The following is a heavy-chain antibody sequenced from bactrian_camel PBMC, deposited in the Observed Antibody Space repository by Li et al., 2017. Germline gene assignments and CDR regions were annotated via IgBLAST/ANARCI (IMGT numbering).Heavy chain of an antibody. CDR3: ATGVFTY. Sequence: HVQLVESGGGSAQAGGSLRLSCAARTGTFRSACMGWIRQVSGKEREGVASIDSDGETTYADSVKGRFTISQDNAKNTVYLQMNDLKFEDAAMYYCATGVFTYWGLGTQVTVS. V-gene: IGHV3S9*01. D-gene: IGHD3*01. J-gene: IGHJ4*01. CDR2: IDSDGET. CDR1: TGTFRSAC.